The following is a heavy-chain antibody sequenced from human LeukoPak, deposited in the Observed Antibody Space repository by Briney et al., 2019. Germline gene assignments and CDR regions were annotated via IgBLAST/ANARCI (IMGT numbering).Heavy chain of an antibody. CDR2: IYYSGST. D-gene: IGHD5-18*01. CDR1: GGSISSYY. V-gene: IGHV4-59*01. Sequence: SETLSLTCTVSGGSISSYYWSWIRQPPGNGLEWIGYIYYSGSTNYNPSLKSRVTISVDTSKNQFSLKLSSVTAADTAVYYCARQLWQPPRAFDIWGQGTMVTVSS. CDR3: ARQLWQPPRAFDI. J-gene: IGHJ3*02.